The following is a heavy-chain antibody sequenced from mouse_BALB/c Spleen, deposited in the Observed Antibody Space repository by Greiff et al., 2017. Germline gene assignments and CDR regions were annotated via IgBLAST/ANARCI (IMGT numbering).Heavy chain of an antibody. CDR2: IWSGGST. D-gene: IGHD2-3*01. J-gene: IGHJ3*01. V-gene: IGHV2-2*02. CDR3: ASHYDGYYD. Sequence: VQGVESGPGLVQPSQSLSITCTVSGFSLTRYGVHWVRQSPGKGLEWLGVIWSGGSTDYNAAFISRLSISKDNSKSQVFFKMNSLQANDTAIYYCASHYDGYYDWGQGTLVTVSA. CDR1: GFSLTRYG.